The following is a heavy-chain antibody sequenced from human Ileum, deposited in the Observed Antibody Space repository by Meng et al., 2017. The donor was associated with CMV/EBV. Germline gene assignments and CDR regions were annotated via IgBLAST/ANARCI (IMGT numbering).Heavy chain of an antibody. CDR1: GLTFRSYE. D-gene: IGHD6-13*01. Sequence: GESLKISCAASGLTFRSYEMNWVRQAPGKGLEWVSYISSGGTTIYYADSVKGRFTISRDNAKNSLYLQMNSLRVEDTAVYYCAREDAIAPWWGQGTLVTVSS. CDR2: ISSGGTTI. CDR3: AREDAIAPW. J-gene: IGHJ4*02. V-gene: IGHV3-48*03.